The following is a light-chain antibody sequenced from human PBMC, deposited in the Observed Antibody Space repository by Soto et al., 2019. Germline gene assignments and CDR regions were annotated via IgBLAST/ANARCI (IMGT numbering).Light chain of an antibody. V-gene: IGLV3-1*01. CDR1: KLGDRY. J-gene: IGLJ2*01. CDR2: QDT. CDR3: QAWDSSTYVV. Sequence: SYELTQPPSVSVSPGQTATITCSGDKLGDRYACWYQQKPGQSPVLVIYQDTKRPSEIPERFSGSNSGNTATLTISGTQAMDEADYYCQAWDSSTYVVFGGGTKVTVL.